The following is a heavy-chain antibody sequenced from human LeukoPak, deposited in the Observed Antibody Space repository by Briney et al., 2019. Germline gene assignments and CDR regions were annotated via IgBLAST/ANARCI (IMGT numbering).Heavy chain of an antibody. CDR1: GGSISTYY. CDR3: ARMVPYNWFDP. D-gene: IGHD3-10*01. Sequence: SETLSLTCTVSGGSISTYYWSWIRQPPGKGLEWIGRIYTSGSTNYNPSLKSRVTISVDTSKNQFSLKLSSVTAADTAVYYCARMVPYNWFDPWGQGTLVTVSS. V-gene: IGHV4-4*07. CDR2: IYTSGST. J-gene: IGHJ5*02.